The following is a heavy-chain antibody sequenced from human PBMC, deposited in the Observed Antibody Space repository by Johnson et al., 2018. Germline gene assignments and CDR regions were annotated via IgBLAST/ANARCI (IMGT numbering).Heavy chain of an antibody. CDR1: GFTFSSYA. CDR2: LSYSAGST. J-gene: IGHJ6*03. CDR3: AKMSGSDWYYYNDYYVDV. Sequence: QVQLVESGGGLVQPGGSLRLSCAASGFTFSSYAMHWVRQAPGKGLEYVSALSYSAGSTYYADSVTGRFTMSRDNSKNTRYLQMNSLRAEDTAVYYCAKMSGSDWYYYNDYYVDVWGKGTTVTVSS. D-gene: IGHD3-9*01. V-gene: IGHV3-64*04.